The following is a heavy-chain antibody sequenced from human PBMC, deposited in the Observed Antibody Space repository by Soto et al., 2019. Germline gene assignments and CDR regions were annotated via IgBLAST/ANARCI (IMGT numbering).Heavy chain of an antibody. J-gene: IGHJ6*02. CDR2: IYYGGST. CDR1: GGSISSYY. CDR3: ARAPLRYYYGMDV. V-gene: IGHV4-59*01. Sequence: SETLSLTCTVSGGSISSYYWSWIRQPPGKGLEWIGYIYYGGSTNYNPSLKSRVTISVDTSKNQFSLKLSSVTAADTAVYYCARAPLRYYYGMDVWGQGTTVTVSS.